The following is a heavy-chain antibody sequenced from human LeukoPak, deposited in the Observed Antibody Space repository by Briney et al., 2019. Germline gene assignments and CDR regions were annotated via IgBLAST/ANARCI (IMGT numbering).Heavy chain of an antibody. CDR1: GFTLSSYW. V-gene: IGHV3-7*01. Sequence: GGSLRLSCVASGFTLSSYWMSWVRQAPGKGLEWVANIREDGNEKYYVDSVKGRFTISRDNAKNSLCLQMNSLRAEDTAVYYCATSSGWRFDYWGQGTLVAVSS. CDR3: ATSSGWRFDY. J-gene: IGHJ4*02. CDR2: IREDGNEK. D-gene: IGHD3-22*01.